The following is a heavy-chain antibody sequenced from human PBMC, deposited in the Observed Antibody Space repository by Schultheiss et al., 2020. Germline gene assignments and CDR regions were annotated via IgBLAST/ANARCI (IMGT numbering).Heavy chain of an antibody. D-gene: IGHD2-15*01. CDR2: IYYSGST. Sequence: TLSPTCAVYGGSFSGYYWSWIRQPPGKGLEWIGSIYYSGSTYYNPSLKSRVTISVDTSKNQFSLKLSSVTAADTAVYYCASGDCSGGSCSGYYYYGMDVWGQGTTVTVSS. J-gene: IGHJ6*02. CDR3: ASGDCSGGSCSGYYYYGMDV. V-gene: IGHV4-34*01. CDR1: GGSFSGYY.